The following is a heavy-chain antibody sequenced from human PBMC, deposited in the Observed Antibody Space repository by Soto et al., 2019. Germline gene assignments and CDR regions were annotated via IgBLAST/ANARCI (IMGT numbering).Heavy chain of an antibody. CDR2: ISYDGSNK. D-gene: IGHD5-18*01. Sequence: QVQLVESGGGVVQPGRSLRLSCAASGFTFSSYGMHWVRQAPGKGLEWVAVISYDGSNKYYADSVKGRFTISRDNSKNTLYLQMNSLRAEDTAVYYCAKVSGLGAAMVAGASDIWGQGTMVTVSS. CDR3: AKVSGLGAAMVAGASDI. CDR1: GFTFSSYG. J-gene: IGHJ3*02. V-gene: IGHV3-30*18.